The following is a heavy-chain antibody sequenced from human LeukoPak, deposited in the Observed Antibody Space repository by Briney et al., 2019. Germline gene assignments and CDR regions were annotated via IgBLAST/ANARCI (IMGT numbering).Heavy chain of an antibody. D-gene: IGHD4-17*01. CDR1: GYTFTGYY. CDR2: INPNSGGT. V-gene: IGHV1-2*02. Sequence: ASVKVSFKASGYTFTGYYMHWVRQAPGQGLEWMGWINPNSGGTNYAQKFQGRVTMTRDTSTSTAYMELTRLRSDDTAVYYCARDNGDYWFDYWGQGTLVTVSS. J-gene: IGHJ4*02. CDR3: ARDNGDYWFDY.